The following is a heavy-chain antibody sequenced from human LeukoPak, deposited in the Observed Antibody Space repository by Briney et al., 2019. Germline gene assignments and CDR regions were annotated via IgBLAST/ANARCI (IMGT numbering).Heavy chain of an antibody. V-gene: IGHV1-69*05. CDR2: IIPIFGTA. CDR1: GGTFSSYA. J-gene: IGHJ4*02. CDR3: AREVGGETDY. D-gene: IGHD1-26*01. Sequence: AASVKVSCKASGGTFSSYAISWVRQAPGQGPEWMGRIIPIFGTANYAQKFQGRVTITTDESTSTAYMELSSLRSEDTAVYYCAREVGGETDYWGQGTLVTVSS.